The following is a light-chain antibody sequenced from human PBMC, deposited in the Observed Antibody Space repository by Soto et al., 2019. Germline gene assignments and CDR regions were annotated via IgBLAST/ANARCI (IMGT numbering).Light chain of an antibody. CDR1: SGHSSYI. Sequence: QSVLTQSSSASASLGSSVKLTCTLSSGHSSYIIAWHQQQPGKAPRYLMKLEGSGSYNKGSGVPDRFSGSSSGADRYLTISNLQFEDDADYYCEAWDSNTNWVFGGGTKLTVL. CDR2: LEGSGSY. V-gene: IGLV4-60*02. J-gene: IGLJ3*02. CDR3: EAWDSNTNWV.